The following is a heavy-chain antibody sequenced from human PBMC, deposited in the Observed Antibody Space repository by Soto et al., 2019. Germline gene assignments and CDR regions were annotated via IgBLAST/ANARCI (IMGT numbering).Heavy chain of an antibody. CDR1: GFTFSSYG. Sequence: QVQLVESGGGVVQPGRSLRLSCAASGFTFSSYGMHWVRQAPGKGLEWVAVIWYDGSNKYYADSVKGRFTISRDNSKNTLYLQMNSLRAEDTAVYYYARGKIVATFYMDVWGKGTTVTVSS. D-gene: IGHD5-12*01. J-gene: IGHJ6*03. CDR2: IWYDGSNK. CDR3: ARGKIVATFYMDV. V-gene: IGHV3-33*01.